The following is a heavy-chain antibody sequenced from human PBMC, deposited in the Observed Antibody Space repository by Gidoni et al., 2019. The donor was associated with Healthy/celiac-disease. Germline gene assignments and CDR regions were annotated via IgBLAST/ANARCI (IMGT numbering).Heavy chain of an antibody. D-gene: IGHD4-17*01. J-gene: IGHJ5*02. CDR3: ARGDGDYQAAQGGWFDP. V-gene: IGHV4-31*03. CDR1: GGSISSGGYY. Sequence: QVQLQESGPGLVKPSQTLSLTCTVSGGSISSGGYYWSWIRQHPGKDLEGIGYIYYSGSTYYNPSLKSRVTISVDTSKNQFSLKLSSVTAADTAVYYCARGDGDYQAAQGGWFDPWGQGTLVTVSS. CDR2: IYYSGST.